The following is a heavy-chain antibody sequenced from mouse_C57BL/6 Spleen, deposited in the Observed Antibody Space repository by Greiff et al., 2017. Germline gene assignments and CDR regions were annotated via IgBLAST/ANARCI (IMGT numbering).Heavy chain of an antibody. CDR1: GFTFSSYA. CDR2: ISSGGDYI. Sequence: EVQVVESGEGLVKPGGSLKLSCAASGFTFSSYAMSWVRQTPEKRLEWVAYISSGGDYIYYADTVKGRFTISRDNARNTLYLQMSSLKSEDTAMYYCTRAHYDYDWYFDVWGTGTTVTVSS. CDR3: TRAHYDYDWYFDV. J-gene: IGHJ1*03. V-gene: IGHV5-9-1*02. D-gene: IGHD2-4*01.